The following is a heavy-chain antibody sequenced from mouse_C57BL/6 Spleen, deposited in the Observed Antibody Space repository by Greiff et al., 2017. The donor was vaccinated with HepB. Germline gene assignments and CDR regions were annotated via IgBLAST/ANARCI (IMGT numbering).Heavy chain of an antibody. V-gene: IGHV1-58*01. CDR2: IYLGNGYT. Sequence: EVQLQQSGAELVRPGSSVKMSCKTSGYTFTSYGINWVKQRPGQGLEWIGYIYLGNGYTEYNEKFKGKATLTSDTSSSTAYMQLSSLTSEDSAIYFCARGMVYGSDYYAMDYWGQGTSVTVSS. CDR1: GYTFTSYG. CDR3: ARGMVYGSDYYAMDY. D-gene: IGHD1-1*01. J-gene: IGHJ4*01.